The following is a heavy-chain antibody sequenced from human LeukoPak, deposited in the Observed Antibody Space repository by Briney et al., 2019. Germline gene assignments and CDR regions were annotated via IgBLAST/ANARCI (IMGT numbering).Heavy chain of an antibody. V-gene: IGHV3-9*01. D-gene: IGHD4-17*01. CDR3: AKGTTVTAYYFDY. CDR2: LSWNSGNI. CDR1: GFTFDDYV. J-gene: IGHJ4*02. Sequence: PGGSLRLSCAAPGFTFDDYVMHWVRQAPGKGLEWVSGLSWNSGNIGYADSVKGRFTISRDNAKNSLYLQMNSLRAEDTALYYCAKGTTVTAYYFDYWGQGTLVTVSS.